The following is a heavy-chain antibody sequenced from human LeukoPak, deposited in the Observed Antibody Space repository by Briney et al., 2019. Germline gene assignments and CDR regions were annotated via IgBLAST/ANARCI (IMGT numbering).Heavy chain of an antibody. J-gene: IGHJ4*02. CDR1: GGYFSGYY. D-gene: IGHD2-2*01. Sequence: NASETLSLTCAVYGGYFSGYYWSWIRQPPGKGLEWIGEINHSGSTNYNPSLKSRVTISVDTSKHHFSLKLSSVTAADTAVYYCARGDQLLFDYWGQGTLVTVSS. V-gene: IGHV4-34*01. CDR2: INHSGST. CDR3: ARGDQLLFDY.